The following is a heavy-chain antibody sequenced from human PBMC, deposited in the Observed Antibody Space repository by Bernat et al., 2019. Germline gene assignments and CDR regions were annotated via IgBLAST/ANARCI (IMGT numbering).Heavy chain of an antibody. CDR3: ARVPDGNSYFGSDY. CDR1: GFTFSNYW. Sequence: EVQLVESGGGLVQPGGSLRLSCTASGFTFSNYWMHWVRQAPGKGLFWVSRLYADGSNTVYADSVKGRFTISRDNAKNMLFLQMNSLTAEDTAIYYCARVPDGNSYFGSDYWGQGTLVTVSS. CDR2: LYADGSNT. D-gene: IGHD5-24*01. J-gene: IGHJ4*02. V-gene: IGHV3-74*01.